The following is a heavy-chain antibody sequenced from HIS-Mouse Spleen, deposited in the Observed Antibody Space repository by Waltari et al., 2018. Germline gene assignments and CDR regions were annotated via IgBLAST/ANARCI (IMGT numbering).Heavy chain of an antibody. CDR2: SNPNRGGT. J-gene: IGHJ4*02. CDR1: GYTFTGYY. D-gene: IGHD6-13*01. CDR3: VRGYLAAGNFDY. Sequence: QVQLVQSGAEVKKTGASVKVSCKASGYTFTGYYMHRGREAPGQGLEWMGWSNPNRGGTNYAQKFQGRVTMTRDTSISTAYMELSRLRSDDTAVYYCVRGYLAAGNFDYWGQGTLVTVSS. V-gene: IGHV1-2*02.